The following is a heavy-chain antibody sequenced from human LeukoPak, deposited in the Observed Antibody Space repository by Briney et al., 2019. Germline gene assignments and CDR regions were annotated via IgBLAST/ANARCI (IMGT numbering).Heavy chain of an antibody. V-gene: IGHV3-23*01. CDR2: ISGSGGST. Sequence: GGSLRLSCAASGFTFSSYAMTWVRQAPGKGLEWVSAISGSGGSTHYTDSAKGRFTISRDNSKNTLYLQMNSLRVEDTAVYYCARRSGDREFEYWGQGTLVTVSS. CDR3: ARRSGDREFEY. D-gene: IGHD7-27*01. CDR1: GFTFSSYA. J-gene: IGHJ4*02.